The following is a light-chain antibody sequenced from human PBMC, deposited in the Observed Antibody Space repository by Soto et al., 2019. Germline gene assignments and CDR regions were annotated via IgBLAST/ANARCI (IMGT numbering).Light chain of an antibody. CDR2: DTF. CDR1: QSITNY. J-gene: IGKJ4*01. V-gene: IGKV3-11*01. Sequence: EIVLTQSPATLSLSPGERATLSCRASQSITNYLAWYQQKPGRAPRLLIYDTFNRATGIPAMFSGSGSGTDFTLTISSLEPDDFAVYYCQQRSSLPLTFGGGTKVVIK. CDR3: QQRSSLPLT.